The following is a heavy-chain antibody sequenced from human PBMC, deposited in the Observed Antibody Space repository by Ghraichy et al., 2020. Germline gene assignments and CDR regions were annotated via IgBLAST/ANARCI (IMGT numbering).Heavy chain of an antibody. Sequence: LSLTCAASGFTFSSYWMHWVRQAPGKGLVWVSRINSDGSSTSYADSVKGRFTISRDNAKNTLYLQMNSLRAEDTAVYYCARTDYYDILTGYDYWGQGTLVTVSS. CDR1: GFTFSSYW. CDR2: INSDGSST. D-gene: IGHD3-9*01. CDR3: ARTDYYDILTGYDY. V-gene: IGHV3-74*01. J-gene: IGHJ4*02.